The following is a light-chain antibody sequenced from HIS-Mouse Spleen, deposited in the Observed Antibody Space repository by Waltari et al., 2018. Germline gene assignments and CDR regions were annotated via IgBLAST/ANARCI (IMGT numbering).Light chain of an antibody. J-gene: IGLJ2*01. CDR3: QAWDSSYSV. CDR1: NFGDKS. V-gene: IGLV3-1*01. CDR2: QDS. Sequence: SYELTQPPSVSVSPGQTASITCPGDNFGDKSPCWYQQKPGQSPVLVIYQDSKRPSGIPERFSGSNSGNTATLTISGTQAMDEADYYCQAWDSSYSVFGGGTKLTVL.